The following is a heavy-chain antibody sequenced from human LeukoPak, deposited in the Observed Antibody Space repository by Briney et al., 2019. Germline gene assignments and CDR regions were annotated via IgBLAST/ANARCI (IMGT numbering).Heavy chain of an antibody. D-gene: IGHD2-2*01. CDR1: GFTFSDYY. CDR3: ARGPPRYCSSTSCFWNFDY. J-gene: IGHJ4*02. CDR2: ISSSGSTI. V-gene: IGHV3-11*04. Sequence: GGSLRLSCAASGFTFSDYYMSWIRQAPGKGLEWVLYISSSGSTIYYADSVKGRFTISRDNAKNSLYLQMNSLRAEDTAVYYCARGPPRYCSSTSCFWNFDYWGQGTLVTVSS.